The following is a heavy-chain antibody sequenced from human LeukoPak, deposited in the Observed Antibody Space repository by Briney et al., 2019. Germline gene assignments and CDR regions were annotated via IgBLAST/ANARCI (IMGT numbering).Heavy chain of an antibody. CDR2: INPNSGGT. CDR1: GYTFTDCY. D-gene: IGHD1-20*01. CDR3: AGLPRYNWNEPLDY. J-gene: IGHJ4*02. V-gene: IGHV1-2*02. Sequence: ASVKVSCKASGYTFTDCYMHWVRQAPGQGLEWMGWINPNSGGTKYAQKFQGRVTMTRDTSINTAYMELSRLTYDDTAVYYCAGLPRYNWNEPLDYWGQGTLGTVSS.